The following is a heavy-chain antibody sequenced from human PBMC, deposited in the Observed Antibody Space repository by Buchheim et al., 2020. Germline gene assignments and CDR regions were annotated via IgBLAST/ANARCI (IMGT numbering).Heavy chain of an antibody. D-gene: IGHD2-2*01. Sequence: EVQLVQSGAEVKKPGESLKISCKGSGYSFTNHWIGWVRQMPGKGLEWMGIIYPGDSDTRYSPSFRGQAIISADKPISTAYLQWSSLKASDSAMYYCARHGSRSTTSYPNWFDPWGQGTL. J-gene: IGHJ5*02. CDR2: IYPGDSDT. CDR3: ARHGSRSTTSYPNWFDP. V-gene: IGHV5-51*01. CDR1: GYSFTNHW.